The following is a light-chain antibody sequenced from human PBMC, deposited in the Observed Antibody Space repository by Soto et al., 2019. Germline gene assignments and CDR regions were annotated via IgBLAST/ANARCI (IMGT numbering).Light chain of an antibody. CDR1: QSVSSSY. V-gene: IGKV3-20*01. Sequence: ESVLTQSPGTLSLSPGERATLSCRASQSVSSSYLAWYQQKPGQAPRLLIYGASSRATGIPDRFSGSGSGTDFTLTISRLEPEDFAVYYCQQYGRSPKTFGQGTKM. CDR2: GAS. J-gene: IGKJ1*01. CDR3: QQYGRSPKT.